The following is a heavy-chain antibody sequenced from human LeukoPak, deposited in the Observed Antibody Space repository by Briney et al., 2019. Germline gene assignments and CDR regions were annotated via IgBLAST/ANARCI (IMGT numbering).Heavy chain of an antibody. J-gene: IGHJ1*01. CDR1: GYTFTSYG. D-gene: IGHD3-22*01. Sequence: GASVKVSCKASGYTFTSYGISWVRQAPGQGLEWMGRIIPIFGTANYAQKFQGRVTITADKSTSTAYMELSSLRSEDTAVYYCARDGPRYYDSSGYLTEYFQHWGQGTLVTVSS. CDR2: IIPIFGTA. CDR3: ARDGPRYYDSSGYLTEYFQH. V-gene: IGHV1-69*06.